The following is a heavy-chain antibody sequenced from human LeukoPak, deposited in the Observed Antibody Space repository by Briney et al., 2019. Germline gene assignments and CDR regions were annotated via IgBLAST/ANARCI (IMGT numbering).Heavy chain of an antibody. CDR3: ARVRMSGSYYLDYYYYYMDV. CDR2: IIPIFGTA. J-gene: IGHJ6*03. Sequence: GASVKVSCKASGYTFTGYYMHWVRQAPGQGLEWMGGIIPIFGTANYAQKFQGRVTITADESTSTAYMELSSLRSEDTAVYYCARVRMSGSYYLDYYYYYMDVWGKGTTVTVSS. D-gene: IGHD1-26*01. V-gene: IGHV1-69*13. CDR1: GYTFTGYY.